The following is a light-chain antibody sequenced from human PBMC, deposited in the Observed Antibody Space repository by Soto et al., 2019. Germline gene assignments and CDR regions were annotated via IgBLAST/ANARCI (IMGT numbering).Light chain of an antibody. Sequence: DIQMTQSPSTLSASVGDRVTITCRASQSISSWLAWYQQKPGKAPKLLIYDASSLQSGVPPRFSGSGSGTEFPLPIRSLQPDDFAPYYCQQYKTFSWTFGQGTKV. CDR1: QSISSW. J-gene: IGKJ1*01. V-gene: IGKV1-5*01. CDR3: QQYKTFSWT. CDR2: DAS.